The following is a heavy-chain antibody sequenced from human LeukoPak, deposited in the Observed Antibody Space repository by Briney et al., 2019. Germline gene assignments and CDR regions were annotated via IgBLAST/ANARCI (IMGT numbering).Heavy chain of an antibody. D-gene: IGHD2-15*01. CDR3: ARGYCSGGSCYSYYYYNYMDV. CDR1: GGSISSGSYC. Sequence: SETLSLTCTVSGGSISSGSYCWSWIRQPAGKGLEWIGHIHISGSTNYNPSLKSRVTISLDKSKNQFSLKLSFVTAADTAVYYCARGYCSGGSCYSYYYYNYMDVWGKGTTVTVSS. J-gene: IGHJ6*03. CDR2: IHISGST. V-gene: IGHV4-61*09.